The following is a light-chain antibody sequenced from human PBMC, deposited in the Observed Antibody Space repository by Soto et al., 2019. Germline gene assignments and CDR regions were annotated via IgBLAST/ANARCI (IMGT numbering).Light chain of an antibody. CDR1: QSVLYNSNNKNF. V-gene: IGKV4-1*01. CDR2: WAS. J-gene: IGKJ3*01. CDR3: QQYYKTPFFI. Sequence: DIVMTHSPASLSVSLGERATINCKSSQSVLYNSNNKNFLAWFQQKQGQPTQLLIYWASTRESGVPDRFSGGGSGTDFTLPSSSLQAEDVAVYYCQQYYKTPFFIFGPGTKVDIK.